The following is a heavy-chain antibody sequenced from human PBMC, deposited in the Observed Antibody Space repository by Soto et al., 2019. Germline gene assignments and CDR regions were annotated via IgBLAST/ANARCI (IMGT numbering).Heavy chain of an antibody. CDR3: AAEYGANSA. Sequence: QVQLVQSGAEVKKPGSSVKVSCKASGGTFSSYTINWVRQAPGQGLEWVGRIIPILGIAKNAQKFQGRVTIIADKSTSTAYMELSSLRSEDTAVYYCAAEYGANSAWGQGTLVTVSS. D-gene: IGHD4-17*01. J-gene: IGHJ4*02. CDR1: GGTFSSYT. V-gene: IGHV1-69*02. CDR2: IIPILGIA.